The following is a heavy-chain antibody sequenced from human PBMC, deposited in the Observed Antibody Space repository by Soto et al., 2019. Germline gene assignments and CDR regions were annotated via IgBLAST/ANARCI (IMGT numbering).Heavy chain of an antibody. Sequence: QVQLVQSGVEELKPGASVKVSCKTSGYTFANFGISWVRQAPGQGLEWMGWISNYNGNTDFAQKFQGRVSLSTDTCSSTAYLGLRSLRSDDTAVYYCVIGGAVAEDLDYWGQGTLVSVSA. CDR3: VIGGAVAEDLDY. CDR1: GYTFANFG. J-gene: IGHJ4*02. D-gene: IGHD6-19*01. V-gene: IGHV1-18*01. CDR2: ISNYNGNT.